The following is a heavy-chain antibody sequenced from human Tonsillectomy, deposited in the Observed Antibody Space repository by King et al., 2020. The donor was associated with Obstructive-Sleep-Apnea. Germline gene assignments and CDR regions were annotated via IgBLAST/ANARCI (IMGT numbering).Heavy chain of an antibody. CDR3: ARALKGGEYAAVYNWFDP. D-gene: IGHD4-17*01. V-gene: IGHV3-30*04. CDR2: TSYDGSKK. CDR1: GVTFRTYS. J-gene: IGHJ5*02. Sequence: VQLVESGGGVVQPGRSLRLSCAASGVTFRTYSLHWVRQAPGKGLEWVAVTSYDGSKKFYADSVKGRFTISRDNSQNTLHLQMNSLRSEDTAVYYCARALKGGEYAAVYNWFDPWGQGTLVTVST.